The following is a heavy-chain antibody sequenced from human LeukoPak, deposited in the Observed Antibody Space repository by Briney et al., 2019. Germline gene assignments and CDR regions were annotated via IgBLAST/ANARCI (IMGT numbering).Heavy chain of an antibody. CDR1: GYTLTDYY. J-gene: IGHJ2*01. V-gene: IGHV1-2*02. Sequence: ASVKVSCKASGYTLTDYYMHWVRQAPGQGLEWMGWINPNSGGTNYAQNFQGRVTMTRDTSINTAYMELSRLRSDDTAVYYCAINPDSSGGGSDWYFDLWGRGTLVTVSS. CDR2: INPNSGGT. D-gene: IGHD3-22*01. CDR3: AINPDSSGGGSDWYFDL.